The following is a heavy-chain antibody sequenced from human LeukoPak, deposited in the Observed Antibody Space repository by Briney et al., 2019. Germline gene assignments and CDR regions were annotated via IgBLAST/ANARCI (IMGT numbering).Heavy chain of an antibody. CDR3: ARSEGYCSSTSCYGFDY. V-gene: IGHV4-61*02. Sequence: SQTLSLTCTVSGGSISSGSYYWSWIRQPAGKGLEWIGRIYTSGSTNYNPSLKSRVTISVDTSKNQFSLKLSSVTAADTAVYYCARSEGYCSSTSCYGFDYWGQGTLVTVSS. CDR2: IYTSGST. J-gene: IGHJ4*02. CDR1: GGSISSGSYY. D-gene: IGHD2-2*01.